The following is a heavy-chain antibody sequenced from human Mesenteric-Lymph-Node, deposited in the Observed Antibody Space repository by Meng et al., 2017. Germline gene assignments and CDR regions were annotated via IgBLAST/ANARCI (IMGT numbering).Heavy chain of an antibody. CDR2: INSDGSST. Sequence: GESLKISCAASGFTFSSYWMHWVRQAPGKGLVWVSRINSDGSSTSYADSVKGRFTISRDNAKNSLYLQMNSLRAEDTAVYYCAREQWLVRNFDYWGQGTLVTVSS. J-gene: IGHJ4*02. CDR3: AREQWLVRNFDY. V-gene: IGHV3-74*01. D-gene: IGHD6-19*01. CDR1: GFTFSSYW.